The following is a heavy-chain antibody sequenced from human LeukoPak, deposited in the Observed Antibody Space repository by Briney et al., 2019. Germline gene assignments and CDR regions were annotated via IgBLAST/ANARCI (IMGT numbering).Heavy chain of an antibody. Sequence: GGSLRLSCAASGFTLSSYSMNWVRQAPGKGLEWVAVIWYDGSNKYYADSVKGRFTISRDNSKNTLYLQMNSLRAEDTAVYYCARQMSSGWYRGWFDPWGQGTLVTVSS. J-gene: IGHJ5*02. V-gene: IGHV3-33*08. D-gene: IGHD6-19*01. CDR1: GFTLSSYS. CDR2: IWYDGSNK. CDR3: ARQMSSGWYRGWFDP.